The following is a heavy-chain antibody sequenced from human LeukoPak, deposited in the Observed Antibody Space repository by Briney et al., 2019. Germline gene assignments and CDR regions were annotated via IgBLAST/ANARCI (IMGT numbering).Heavy chain of an antibody. D-gene: IGHD6-6*01. CDR3: ARDSSSDPPDY. CDR2: IKQDGSEK. V-gene: IGHV3-7*05. Sequence: GGSLRLSCAASGFTFSSYWMNWVRQAPGKGLEWVAYIKQDGSEKYYVDSVKGRFTISRDNAKNSLYLQMDSLRAEDTAVYYCARDSSSDPPDYWGQGTLVTVSS. J-gene: IGHJ4*02. CDR1: GFTFSSYW.